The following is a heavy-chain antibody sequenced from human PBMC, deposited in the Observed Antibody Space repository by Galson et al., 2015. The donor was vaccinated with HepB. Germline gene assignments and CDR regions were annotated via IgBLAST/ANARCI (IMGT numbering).Heavy chain of an antibody. Sequence: SLRLSCAGSGFIFSNYALSWVRQAPGKGPQWVSGISGDTYGTYSADSVKGRFTISIDNSNNRLYLQMTSVRADDTATYSCTKGRGWYTGFDSWGQGALVTVSS. CDR2: ISGDTYGT. D-gene: IGHD6-19*01. V-gene: IGHV3-23*01. CDR1: GFIFSNYA. CDR3: TKGRGWYTGFDS. J-gene: IGHJ4*02.